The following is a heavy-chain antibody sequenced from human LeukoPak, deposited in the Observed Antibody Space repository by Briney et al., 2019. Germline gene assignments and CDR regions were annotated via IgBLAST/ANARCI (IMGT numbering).Heavy chain of an antibody. D-gene: IGHD2-21*02. CDR3: TRGQSYCGADCYSD. J-gene: IGHJ4*02. CDR1: GFTFSIYA. V-gene: IGHV3-66*01. Sequence: GGSLRLSCAASGFTFSIYAMSWVRQAPGKGLEWVSVMYTGGGRYYGDSVKGRFTISRDNSKNTVFLQMNSLRVEDTALYYCTRGQSYCGADCYSDWGQGTLVTVSS. CDR2: MYTGGGR.